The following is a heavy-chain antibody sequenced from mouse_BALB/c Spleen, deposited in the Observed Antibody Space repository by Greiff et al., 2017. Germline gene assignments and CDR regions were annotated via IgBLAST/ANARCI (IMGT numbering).Heavy chain of an antibody. Sequence: EVQVVESGGGLVQPGGSRKLSCAASGFTFSSFGMHWVRQAPEKGLEWVAYISSGSSTIYSADTVKGRFTISRDNPKNTLFLQITSLRSEDTAMYYCARGNYVDAMDYWGQGTSVTVSS. CDR2: ISSGSSTI. J-gene: IGHJ4*01. CDR1: GFTFSSFG. V-gene: IGHV5-17*02. D-gene: IGHD2-1*01. CDR3: ARGNYVDAMDY.